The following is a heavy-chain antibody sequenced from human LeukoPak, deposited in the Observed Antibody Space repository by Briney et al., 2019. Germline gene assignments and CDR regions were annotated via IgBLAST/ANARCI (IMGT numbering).Heavy chain of an antibody. D-gene: IGHD6-6*01. CDR1: GDSINSHY. CDR3: ARDTEMEFIYSSPSPGGLY. J-gene: IGHJ4*02. V-gene: IGHV4-4*09. CDR2: IYTRGST. Sequence: SETLSLTCTVSGDSINSHYWSWIRQPPGKGLEWIGFIYTRGSTNYNPSHKSRVTMSGDTSKNQVSLTLNSVTAADTAVYYCARDTEMEFIYSSPSPGGLYWGQGTLVAVSS.